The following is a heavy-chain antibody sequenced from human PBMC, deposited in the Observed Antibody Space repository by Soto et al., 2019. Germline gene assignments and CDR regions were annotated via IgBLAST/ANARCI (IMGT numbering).Heavy chain of an antibody. J-gene: IGHJ5*02. Sequence: GGSLRVSCAASGFTFSSYGMHWVRQAPGKGLEWVAVISYDGSNKYYADSVKGRFTISRDNSKNTMYLQMNNLSAEDTAVYYCARERDYGHNSGAPWGQGTLVTVSS. CDR2: ISYDGSNK. CDR3: ARERDYGHNSGAP. CDR1: GFTFSSYG. V-gene: IGHV3-30*03. D-gene: IGHD4-17*01.